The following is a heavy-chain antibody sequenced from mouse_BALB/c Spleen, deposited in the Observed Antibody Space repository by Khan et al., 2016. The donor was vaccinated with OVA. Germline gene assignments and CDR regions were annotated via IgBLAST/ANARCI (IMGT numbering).Heavy chain of an antibody. J-gene: IGHJ3*01. CDR3: ARTTMILGFTY. Sequence: VQLQQSGAELVKPGASVKLSCTASAFNIKDTYMHWVKQRPEQGLEWIGRIDPANGNTEYDPKFQGKATITADTSSNTAYLHLSSLTSEDIAVYYCARTTMILGFTYWGQGTLVTVSA. V-gene: IGHV14-3*02. CDR1: AFNIKDTY. CDR2: IDPANGNT. D-gene: IGHD2-4*01.